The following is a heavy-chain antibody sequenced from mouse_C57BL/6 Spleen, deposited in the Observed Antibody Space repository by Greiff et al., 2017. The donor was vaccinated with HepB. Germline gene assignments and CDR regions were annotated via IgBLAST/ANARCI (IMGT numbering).Heavy chain of an antibody. Sequence: EVKLQESGEGLVKPGGSLKLSCAASGFTFSSYAMSWVRQTPEKRLEWVAYISSGGDYIYYADTVKGRFTISRDNARNTLYLQMSSLKSEDTAMYYCTRDEGYYGSSYVPFAYWGQGTLVTVSA. CDR1: GFTFSSYA. CDR2: ISSGGDYI. V-gene: IGHV5-9-1*02. D-gene: IGHD1-1*01. CDR3: TRDEGYYGSSYVPFAY. J-gene: IGHJ3*01.